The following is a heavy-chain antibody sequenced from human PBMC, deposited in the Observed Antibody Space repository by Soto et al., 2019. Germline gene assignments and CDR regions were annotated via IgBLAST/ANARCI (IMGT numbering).Heavy chain of an antibody. D-gene: IGHD2-15*01. V-gene: IGHV1-18*01. CDR2: ISAYNGNT. CDR3: ARDGPGYCSGGSCSNYYYYMDV. J-gene: IGHJ6*03. Sequence: ASVKVSCKASGYTFTSYGISWVRQAPGQGLEWMGWISAYNGNTNYAQKLQGRVTMTTDTSTSTAYMELRSLGSDDTAVYYCARDGPGYCSGGSCSNYYYYMDVWGKGTTVTVSS. CDR1: GYTFTSYG.